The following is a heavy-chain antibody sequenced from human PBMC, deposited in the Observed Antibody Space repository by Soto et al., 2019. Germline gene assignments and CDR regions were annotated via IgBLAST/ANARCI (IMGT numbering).Heavy chain of an antibody. V-gene: IGHV3-53*01. J-gene: IGHJ4*02. Sequence: GGSLRLSCVVSGFTVSSANYMSWVRQAPGKGLEWVSVIYSGGTTFYADSVKGRFTISRDNAKNSLYLQMNSLRAEDTAVYYCARDSDDSSGYYLLGVYYFDYWGQGTPVTVSS. CDR1: GFTVSSANY. D-gene: IGHD3-22*01. CDR3: ARDSDDSSGYYLLGVYYFDY. CDR2: IYSGGTT.